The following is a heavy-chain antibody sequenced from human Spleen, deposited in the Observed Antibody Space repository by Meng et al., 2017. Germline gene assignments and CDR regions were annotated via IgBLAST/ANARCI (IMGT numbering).Heavy chain of an antibody. CDR3: ARYLYGGSRYTNLFDA. Sequence: QLQLQESGPGRVKPSEPLSLTCPVPGGSISSSSYYWGWIRQPPGKGLEWIGYKHYSGTTYYNPSLQSRVSMSVDTSKNQFSLTLSSVTAADTAVYWCARYLYGGSRYTNLFDAWGQGTLVTVSS. CDR1: GGSISSSSYY. J-gene: IGHJ5*01. D-gene: IGHD2-15*01. CDR2: KHYSGTT. V-gene: IGHV4-39*01.